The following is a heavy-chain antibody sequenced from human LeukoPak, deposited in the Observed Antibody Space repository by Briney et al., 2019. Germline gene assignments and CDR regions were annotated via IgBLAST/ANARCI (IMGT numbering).Heavy chain of an antibody. V-gene: IGHV3-30*01. D-gene: IGHD3-9*01. Sequence: GGSLRLSCGAAGFTFSSYAMDWVGQAPCEGLEWLADISCFRSNKYYADSVKGRFTISRDNSKNTLYLQMNSLRAEDTAVYYCARDYYDILTGYSHGYNWFDHWGQGTLVTVSS. CDR2: ISCFRSNK. CDR3: ARDYYDILTGYSHGYNWFDH. CDR1: GFTFSSYA. J-gene: IGHJ5*02.